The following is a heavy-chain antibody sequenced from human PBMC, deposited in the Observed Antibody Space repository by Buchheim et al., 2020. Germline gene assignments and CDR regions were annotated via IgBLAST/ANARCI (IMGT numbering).Heavy chain of an antibody. CDR1: GGSFSGHY. J-gene: IGHJ6*02. CDR3: ARGGRGYYYDSSGYSGGHYYYYYGMDV. V-gene: IGHV4-34*01. Sequence: QVQLQQWGAGLLKPSETLSLTCAVYGGSFSGHYWSWIRQPPGKGLEWIGEINHSGSTNYNPSLKSRVTISVDTSKNQFSLKLSSVTAADTAVYYCARGGRGYYYDSSGYSGGHYYYYYGMDVWGQGTT. CDR2: INHSGST. D-gene: IGHD3-22*01.